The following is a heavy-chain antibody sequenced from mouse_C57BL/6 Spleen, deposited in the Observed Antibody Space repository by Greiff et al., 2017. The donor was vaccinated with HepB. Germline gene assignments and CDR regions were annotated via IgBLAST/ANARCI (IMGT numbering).Heavy chain of an antibody. J-gene: IGHJ3*01. V-gene: IGHV2-3*01. CDR3: AKTEYGNYVAWFAY. CDR1: GFSLTSYG. Sequence: VMLVESGPGLVAPSQSLSITCTVSGFSLTSYGVSWVRQPPGKGLEWLGVIWGDGSTNYHSALISRLSISKDNSKSQVFLKLNSLQTDDTATYYCAKTEYGNYVAWFAYWGQGTLVTVSA. CDR2: IWGDGST. D-gene: IGHD2-10*02.